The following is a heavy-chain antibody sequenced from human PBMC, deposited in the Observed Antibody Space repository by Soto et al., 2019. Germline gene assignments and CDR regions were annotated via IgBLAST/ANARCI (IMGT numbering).Heavy chain of an antibody. CDR3: AKEGGYSSSPGFDY. CDR2: ISYDGSNK. Sequence: GGSLRLSCAASGFTFSSYGMHWVRQAPGKGLEWVAVISYDGSNKYYADSVKGRFTISRDISKNTLYLQMNSLRAEDTAVYYCAKEGGYSSSPGFDYWGQGTLVTVSS. D-gene: IGHD6-6*01. CDR1: GFTFSSYG. J-gene: IGHJ4*02. V-gene: IGHV3-30*18.